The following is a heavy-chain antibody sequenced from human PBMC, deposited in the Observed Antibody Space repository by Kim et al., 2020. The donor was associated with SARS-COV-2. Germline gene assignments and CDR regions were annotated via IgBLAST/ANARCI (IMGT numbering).Heavy chain of an antibody. Sequence: ASVKVSCKASGYTFTSYGISWVRQAPGQGLEWMGWISAYNGNTNYAQKLQGRVTMTTDTSTSTAYMELRSLRSDDTAVYYCARDQGSGSYYITNNYYYGMDVWGQGTTVTVSS. V-gene: IGHV1-18*04. CDR3: ARDQGSGSYYITNNYYYGMDV. D-gene: IGHD1-26*01. J-gene: IGHJ6*02. CDR2: ISAYNGNT. CDR1: GYTFTSYG.